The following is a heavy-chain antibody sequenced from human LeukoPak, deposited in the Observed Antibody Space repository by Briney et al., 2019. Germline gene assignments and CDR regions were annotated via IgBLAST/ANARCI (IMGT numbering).Heavy chain of an antibody. Sequence: GGSLRLSCAASGFTFSSYWMSWVRQAPGKGLEWVANIKQDGSEKYYVDSVKRRFTISRDNAKNSLYLQMNSLRAEDTAVYYCARGSYDFWSGYLYYFDYWGQGTLVTVSS. J-gene: IGHJ4*02. CDR2: IKQDGSEK. CDR1: GFTFSSYW. CDR3: ARGSYDFWSGYLYYFDY. V-gene: IGHV3-7*01. D-gene: IGHD3-3*01.